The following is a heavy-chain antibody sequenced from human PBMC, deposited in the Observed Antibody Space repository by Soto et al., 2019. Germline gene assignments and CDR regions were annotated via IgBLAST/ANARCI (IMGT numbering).Heavy chain of an antibody. V-gene: IGHV3-11*06. D-gene: IGHD2-2*01. CDR3: ARDTSPVVPAAIPYYYYGMDV. CDR2: ISSSSSYT. Sequence: GGSLRLSCAASGFTFSDYYMSWIRQAPGKGLEWVSYISSSSSYTNYADSVKGRFTISRDNAKNSLYLQMNSLRAEDTAVYYCARDTSPVVPAAIPYYYYGMDVWGQGNTVTV. CDR1: GFTFSDYY. J-gene: IGHJ6*02.